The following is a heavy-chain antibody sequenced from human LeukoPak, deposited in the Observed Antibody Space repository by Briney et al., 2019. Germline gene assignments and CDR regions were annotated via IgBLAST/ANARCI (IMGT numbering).Heavy chain of an antibody. CDR2: IYYSGST. Sequence: SETLSLTCTVSGGSTSSSSYYWGWIRQPPGKGLEWIGSIYYSGSTYYNPSLKSRVTISVDTSKNQFSLKLSSVTAADTAVYYCARSPGVARGVLDYWGQGTLVTVSS. J-gene: IGHJ4*02. D-gene: IGHD3-10*01. CDR1: GGSTSSSSYY. V-gene: IGHV4-39*01. CDR3: ARSPGVARGVLDY.